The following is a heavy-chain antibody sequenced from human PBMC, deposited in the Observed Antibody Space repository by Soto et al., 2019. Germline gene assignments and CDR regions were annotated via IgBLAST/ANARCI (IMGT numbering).Heavy chain of an antibody. CDR3: ARHPGYCTNGVCYTPYYYGMDV. CDR1: GGSISSSNW. CDR2: IYHSGST. J-gene: IGHJ6*02. V-gene: IGHV4-4*02. D-gene: IGHD2-8*01. Sequence: SETLSLTCAVSGGSISSSNWWSWVRQPPGKGPEWIGEIYHSGSTNYNPSLKSRVTISVDKSKNQFSLKLSSVTAADTAVYYCARHPGYCTNGVCYTPYYYGMDVWGQGTTVNVSS.